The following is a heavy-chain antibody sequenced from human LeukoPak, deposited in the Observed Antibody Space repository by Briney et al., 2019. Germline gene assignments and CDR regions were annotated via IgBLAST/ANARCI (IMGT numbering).Heavy chain of an antibody. CDR2: INPNSGGT. CDR3: ARVGRGTEYISGHYYFDY. CDR1: GYTFTGYY. V-gene: IGHV1-2*02. Sequence: ASVKVSCKASGYTFTGYYMHWVRQAPGQGLEWMGWINPNSGGTNYAQKFQDRVTVTKDTSISTAYMELSRLKSDDTAIYYCARVGRGTEYISGHYYFDYWGQGPLVTVSS. D-gene: IGHD3-3*02. J-gene: IGHJ4*02.